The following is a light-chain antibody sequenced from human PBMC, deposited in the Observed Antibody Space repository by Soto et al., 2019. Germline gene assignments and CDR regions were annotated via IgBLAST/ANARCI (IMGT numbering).Light chain of an antibody. CDR3: QQYSTSRLT. CDR2: GAS. V-gene: IGKV3-20*01. J-gene: IGKJ4*01. Sequence: EIVLTQSPGTLSLSPGERATLSCRASQSVTSSYLAWYQQKPGQAPRLLISGASSRATGIPDRFSGSGSGTDFTLTISRPEPEDFAVYYCQQYSTSRLTFGGGTKVEIK. CDR1: QSVTSSY.